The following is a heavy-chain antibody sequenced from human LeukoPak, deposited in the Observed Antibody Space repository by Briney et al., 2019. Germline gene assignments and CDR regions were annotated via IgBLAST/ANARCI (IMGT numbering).Heavy chain of an antibody. V-gene: IGHV4-38-2*01. CDR3: TRRNYGIYYLDF. D-gene: IGHD3-10*01. J-gene: IGHJ4*02. CDR2: IFPSGTA. CDR1: GYSISSGYY. Sequence: PSETLSLTCAVPGYSISSGYYWGCIRQPPGKGLEWIGNIFPSGTAYYNPSLKSRVTISVDTSKNQFSLRLSSATAADTAVYYCTRRNYGIYYLDFWGQGTLVTVSS.